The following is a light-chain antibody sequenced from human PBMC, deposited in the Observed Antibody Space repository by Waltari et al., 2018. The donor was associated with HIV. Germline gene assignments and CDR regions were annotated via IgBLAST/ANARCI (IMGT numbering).Light chain of an antibody. V-gene: IGKV3-15*01. CDR2: GAS. CDR1: QSVSSN. Sequence: EIVMTQSPATLSVSPGERATLSSRASQSVSSNLAWYQQKPGQAPRLLIYGASTRATGIPARFSGSGSGTEFTLTISSLQSEDFAFYYCQQYNNWPPYTFGQGTKLEIK. J-gene: IGKJ2*01. CDR3: QQYNNWPPYT.